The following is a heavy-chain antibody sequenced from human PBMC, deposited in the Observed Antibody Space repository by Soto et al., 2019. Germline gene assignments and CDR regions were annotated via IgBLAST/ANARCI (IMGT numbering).Heavy chain of an antibody. CDR3: AKAYHLENFDWLLYYFDY. J-gene: IGHJ4*02. CDR1: GFTFSSYA. D-gene: IGHD3-9*01. CDR2: ISGSGGST. V-gene: IGHV3-23*01. Sequence: GGSLRLSCAASGFTFSSYAMSWVRQAPGKGLEWVSAISGSGGSTYYADSVKGRFTISRDNSKNTLYLQMNSLRAEDTAVYYCAKAYHLENFDWLLYYFDYWGQGTLVTVSS.